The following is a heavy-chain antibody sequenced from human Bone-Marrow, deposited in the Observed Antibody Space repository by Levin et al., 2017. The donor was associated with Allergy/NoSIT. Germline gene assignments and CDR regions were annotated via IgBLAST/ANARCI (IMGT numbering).Heavy chain of an antibody. V-gene: IGHV3-30-3*01. CDR2: ISYDGSNK. D-gene: IGHD2-2*01. CDR3: ARMYL. Sequence: SCAVSGYTFSSYAMHWVRQAPGKGLEWVAVISYDGSNKYYADSVKGRFIISRDNSKNTLYLQMNSLRAEDTAVYYCARMYLWGQGTLVTVSS. CDR1: GYTFSSYA. J-gene: IGHJ4*02.